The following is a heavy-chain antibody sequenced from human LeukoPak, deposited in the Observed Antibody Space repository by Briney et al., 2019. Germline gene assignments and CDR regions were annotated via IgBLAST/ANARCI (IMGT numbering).Heavy chain of an antibody. D-gene: IGHD3-22*01. J-gene: IGHJ4*02. CDR2: ISYDGGNK. CDR3: VRDHDSCLDY. CDR1: GFTFSSYV. V-gene: IGHV3-30-3*01. Sequence: HGGSLRLSCAASGFTFSSYVMHWVRQAPGKGLEWVAVISYDGGNKYYADSVKGRFTISRDSSKNTLYLQMNSLRAEDRAVYYCVRDHDSCLDYWGQGTLVTVSS.